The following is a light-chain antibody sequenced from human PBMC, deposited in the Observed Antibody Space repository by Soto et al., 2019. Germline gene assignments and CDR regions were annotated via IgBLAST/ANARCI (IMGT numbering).Light chain of an antibody. CDR2: GAS. CDR1: QTINNC. J-gene: IGKJ1*01. V-gene: IGKV1-39*01. CDR3: QESYSPLWGT. Sequence: DIQMTQSPSSLSASVGDRVTITCRTSQTINNCLNWYQQKPGKAPKLLIFGASTLQSGVPLRFSGSGYGTDFTLTISSLQPEDFATYYCQESYSPLWGTCGQGTKVEIK.